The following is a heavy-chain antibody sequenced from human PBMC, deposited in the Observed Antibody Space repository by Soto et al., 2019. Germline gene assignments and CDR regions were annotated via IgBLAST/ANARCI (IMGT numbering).Heavy chain of an antibody. CDR3: ARQGSYSWNYFDY. Sequence: QPGGSLRLSCAASGFTFSNYAMSWVRQAPGKGLEWVSTISGSGRSTYYTDSVKGRFTISRDNSKDTLYLQMSSLRAEDTAIYFCARQGSYSWNYFDYWGQGTLVTVSS. J-gene: IGHJ4*02. V-gene: IGHV3-23*01. CDR2: ISGSGRST. CDR1: GFTFSNYA. D-gene: IGHD1-20*01.